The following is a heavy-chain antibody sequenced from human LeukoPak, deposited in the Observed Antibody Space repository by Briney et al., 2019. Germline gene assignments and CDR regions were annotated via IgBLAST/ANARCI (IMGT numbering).Heavy chain of an antibody. CDR1: GFTFSDYY. J-gene: IGHJ6*02. Sequence: GGSLRLSCAASGFTFSDYYMSWIRQAPGKGLEWVSYISSSGSTIYYADSVKGRFTISRDNAKNSLYLQMNTLRAEDTAVYYCARVLVVPLVSIHMDVWGQGTTVTVSS. CDR3: ARVLVVPLVSIHMDV. CDR2: ISSSGSTI. V-gene: IGHV3-11*04. D-gene: IGHD2-2*01.